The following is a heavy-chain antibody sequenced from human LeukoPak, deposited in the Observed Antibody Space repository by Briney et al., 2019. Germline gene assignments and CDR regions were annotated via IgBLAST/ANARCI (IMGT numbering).Heavy chain of an antibody. J-gene: IGHJ4*02. CDR2: IYYSGST. D-gene: IGHD3-10*01. CDR3: AGRYYYGSGSPDY. CDR1: GGSISSYY. Sequence: SETLSLTCTVSGGSISSYYWSWIRHPPGKGLEWIGYIYYSGSTNYNPSLKSRVTISVDTSKNQFSLKLSSVTAADTAVYYCAGRYYYGSGSPDYWGQGTLVTVSS. V-gene: IGHV4-59*08.